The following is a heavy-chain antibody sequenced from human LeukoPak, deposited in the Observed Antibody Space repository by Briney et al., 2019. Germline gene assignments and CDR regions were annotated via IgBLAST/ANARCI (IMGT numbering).Heavy chain of an antibody. Sequence: VASLRLSCAASGVYFSSYAMSWVRHAPGKGREWVSAISDSGGNTFSADSVKSRFTISRDNSQNTLYMAMNSLTTEDTDGYYCAYPSSSGWYWDYWGQGTLVTVSS. CDR2: ISDSGGNT. CDR1: GVYFSSYA. V-gene: IGHV3-23*01. D-gene: IGHD6-19*01. CDR3: AYPSSSGWYWDY. J-gene: IGHJ4*02.